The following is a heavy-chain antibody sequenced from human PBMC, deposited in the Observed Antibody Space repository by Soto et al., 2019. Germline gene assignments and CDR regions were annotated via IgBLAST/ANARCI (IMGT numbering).Heavy chain of an antibody. D-gene: IGHD5-12*01. CDR1: GFTFSSYG. CDR2: ISYDGSNK. V-gene: IGHV3-30*18. Sequence: QVQLVESGGGVVQPGRSLRLSCAASGFTFSSYGMHWVRQAPGKGLEWVAVISYDGSNKYYADSVKGRFTISRDNSKNTLYLQMNSLRAEDTAVYYCANSGYDSAFDIWGQGTMVTVSS. J-gene: IGHJ3*02. CDR3: ANSGYDSAFDI.